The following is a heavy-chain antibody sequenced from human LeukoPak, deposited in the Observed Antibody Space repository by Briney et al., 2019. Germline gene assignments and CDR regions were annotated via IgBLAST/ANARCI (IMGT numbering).Heavy chain of an antibody. Sequence: ASVKVSCKASGGTFSSYAISWVRQAPGQGLEWMGGIIPIFGTANYAQKFQGRVTITADESTSTAYMELSSLRSEDTAVYYCARVKWELPLYYYYGMDVWGQGTTVTVSS. CDR3: ARVKWELPLYYYYGMDV. V-gene: IGHV1-69*13. CDR1: GGTFSSYA. D-gene: IGHD1-26*01. J-gene: IGHJ6*02. CDR2: IIPIFGTA.